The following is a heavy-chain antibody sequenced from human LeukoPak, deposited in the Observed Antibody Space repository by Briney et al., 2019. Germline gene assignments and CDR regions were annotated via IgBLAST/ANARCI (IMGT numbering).Heavy chain of an antibody. CDR1: GGSISTSNYY. J-gene: IGHJ4*02. D-gene: IGHD2-15*01. V-gene: IGHV4-39*07. CDR2: IFYSGST. CDR3: ARVSPSNAGCYDY. Sequence: PSETLSLTCTVSGGSISTSNYYWGWIRQPPGKGLEWIGNIFYSGSTYYSPSLRSRFTISVDKSKNQFSLKLSSVTAADTAVYYCARVSPSNAGCYDYWGQGTLVTVSS.